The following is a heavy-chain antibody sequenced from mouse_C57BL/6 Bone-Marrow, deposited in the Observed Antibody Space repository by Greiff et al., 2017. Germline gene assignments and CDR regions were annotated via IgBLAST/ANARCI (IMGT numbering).Heavy chain of an antibody. CDR1: GYTFTSYW. CDR3: TRRYYDYDEGYAMDY. V-gene: IGHV1-5*01. CDR2: IYPGNSDT. J-gene: IGHJ4*01. D-gene: IGHD2-4*01. Sequence: VQLQQSGTVLARPGASVKMSCKTSGYTFTSYWMHWVKQRPGQGLEWIGAIYPGNSDTSYNQKFKGKAKLTAVTSASTAYMELSSLTNEDSAVYYGTRRYYDYDEGYAMDYWGQGTSVTVSS.